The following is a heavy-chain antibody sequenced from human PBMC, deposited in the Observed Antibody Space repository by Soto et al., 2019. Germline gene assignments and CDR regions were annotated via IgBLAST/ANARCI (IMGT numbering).Heavy chain of an antibody. CDR3: ARDLQPLVYGSSTSCYLDWFDP. CDR1: GYTFTSYA. J-gene: IGHJ5*02. CDR2: INAGNGNT. V-gene: IGHV1-3*01. Sequence: ASVKVSCKASGYTFTSYAMHWVRQAPGQRLEWMGWINAGNGNTKYSQKFQGRVTITRDTSASTAYMELSSLRSEDTAVYYCARDLQPLVYGSSTSCYLDWFDPWGQGTLVAVSS. D-gene: IGHD2-2*01.